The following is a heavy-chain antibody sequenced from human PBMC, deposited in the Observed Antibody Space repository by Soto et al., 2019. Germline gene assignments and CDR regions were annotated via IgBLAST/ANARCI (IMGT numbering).Heavy chain of an antibody. V-gene: IGHV1-69*12. Sequence: QVQLVQSGAEVKKPGSSVKVSCKASGGTFSSYAISWVRQAPGQGLEWMGEIIPMLGTVNYAQKFQGRVTITADESTSTAYMDLSSLSSEDTAVYYCAREGVAGTQYYGMDVWGQGTTVTVSS. J-gene: IGHJ6*02. D-gene: IGHD6-19*01. CDR1: GGTFSSYA. CDR2: IIPMLGTV. CDR3: AREGVAGTQYYGMDV.